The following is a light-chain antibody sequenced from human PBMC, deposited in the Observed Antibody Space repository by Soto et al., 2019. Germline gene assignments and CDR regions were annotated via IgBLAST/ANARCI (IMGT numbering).Light chain of an antibody. J-gene: IGKJ2*01. V-gene: IGKV1-5*01. Sequence: DIQMTQSASTLSASVGDRVTITCRASQSISSWLAWYQQKPGKAPKLLIYDASSLESGVPSRFSGSGSGTEFTLTISILQPDDFATYYCQQYNSYSGYSFGQETELDIK. CDR2: DAS. CDR3: QQYNSYSGYS. CDR1: QSISSW.